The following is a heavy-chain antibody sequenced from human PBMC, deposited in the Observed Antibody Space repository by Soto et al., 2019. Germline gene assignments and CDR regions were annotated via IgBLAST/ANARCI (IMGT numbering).Heavy chain of an antibody. CDR2: IYHSGST. J-gene: IGHJ4*02. V-gene: IGHV4-38-2*01. CDR1: GYSISSGYY. D-gene: IGHD3-22*01. CDR3: ASRKDVSGYFFQ. Sequence: SETLSLTCAVSGYSISSGYYWGWIRQPPGKGLEWIGSIYHSGSTYYNPSLKSRVTISVDTSKNQFSLKLSSVTAADTAVYYCASRKDVSGYFFQWSQGTLVTVSS.